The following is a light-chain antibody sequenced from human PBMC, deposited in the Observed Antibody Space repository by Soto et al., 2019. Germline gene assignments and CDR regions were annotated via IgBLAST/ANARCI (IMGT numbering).Light chain of an antibody. J-gene: IGLJ2*01. CDR1: SGHSSNA. CDR2: VNSDGSH. Sequence: QLVLTQSPSASASLGASVKVTCTLSSGHSSNAIAWHQQQPGKGPRFLMKVNSDGSHSKGDGIPDRFSGSSSGAERYLTISSLQSEDEADYYCQTWGTVGIFGGGTKLTVL. CDR3: QTWGTVGI. V-gene: IGLV4-69*01.